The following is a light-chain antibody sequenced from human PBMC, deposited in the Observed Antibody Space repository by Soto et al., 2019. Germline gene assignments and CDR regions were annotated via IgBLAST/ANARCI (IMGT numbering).Light chain of an antibody. CDR2: GAS. CDR3: QQYNSYPIT. J-gene: IGKJ5*01. CDR1: QSISRW. Sequence: DIQMTQSPSTLSASVGDRVTITCRASQSISRWLAWSQQKPGKAPNLLIYGASSLESGVPSRFSGSGSGTEFTLTISILQPYDFATYCCQQYNSYPITVGQGTRLEIK. V-gene: IGKV1-5*01.